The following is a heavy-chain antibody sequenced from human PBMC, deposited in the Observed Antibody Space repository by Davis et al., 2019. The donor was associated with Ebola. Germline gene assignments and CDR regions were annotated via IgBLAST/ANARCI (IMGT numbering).Heavy chain of an antibody. CDR3: ASVFSRVKEGNYYYYYGMDV. Sequence: GESLKISCAASGFTFSSYSMNWVRQAPGKGLEWVSSISSSSSYIYYADSVKGRFTISRDNAKNSLYLQMNSLRDEDTAVYYCASVFSRVKEGNYYYYYGMDVWGQGTTVTVSS. J-gene: IGHJ6*02. V-gene: IGHV3-21*01. CDR1: GFTFSSYS. D-gene: IGHD3-9*01. CDR2: ISSSSSYI.